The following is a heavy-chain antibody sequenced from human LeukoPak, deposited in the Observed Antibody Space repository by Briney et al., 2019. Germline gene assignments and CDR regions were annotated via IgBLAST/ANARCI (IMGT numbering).Heavy chain of an antibody. D-gene: IGHD5-12*01. CDR2: INWNGGNT. CDR3: ARAYSGYENYYYYYYMDV. CDR1: GFTFDDYG. V-gene: IGHV3-20*04. Sequence: GGSLRLSCAASGFTFDDYGMSWVRQAPGKGLEWVSGINWNGGNTGYADSVKGRFTISRENAKNSLYLQMNSMRAEDKALYYCARAYSGYENYYYYYYMDVWGKGTTVTVSS. J-gene: IGHJ6*03.